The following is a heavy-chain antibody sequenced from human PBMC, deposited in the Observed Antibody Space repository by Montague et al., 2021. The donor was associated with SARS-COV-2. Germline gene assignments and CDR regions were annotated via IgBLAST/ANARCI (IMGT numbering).Heavy chain of an antibody. D-gene: IGHD3-22*01. V-gene: IGHV4-61*02. CDR1: GGSISSGSHY. J-gene: IGHJ3*02. Sequence: TLSLTCTVSGGSISSGSHYRSWIRQPSGKGLMWIGRIYTSGSTNYNPSLKSRVTISVDTSKNQFSLKLSSVTAADTAVYYCASGTYYYDSSGPPSLSWFAFDIWGQGTMVTVSS. CDR2: IYTSGST. CDR3: ASGTYYYDSSGPPSLSWFAFDI.